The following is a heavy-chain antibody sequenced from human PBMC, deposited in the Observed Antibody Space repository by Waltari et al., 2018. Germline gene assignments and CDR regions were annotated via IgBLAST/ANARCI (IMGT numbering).Heavy chain of an antibody. V-gene: IGHV3-53*01. D-gene: IGHD6-19*01. J-gene: IGHJ4*02. CDR1: GFTVRTNF. CDR3: AKQSPSYTRGWYPLES. Sequence: EVQLVESGGNLIQPGGSLRLSCAASGFTVRTNFISWVRQAPGKGLEWVSISYSGVNTYYAGSVKGRFTISRDNYKNMVYLEMNSLRAEDTAVYYCAKQSPSYTRGWYPLESWGPGTLVTVSP. CDR2: SYSGVNT.